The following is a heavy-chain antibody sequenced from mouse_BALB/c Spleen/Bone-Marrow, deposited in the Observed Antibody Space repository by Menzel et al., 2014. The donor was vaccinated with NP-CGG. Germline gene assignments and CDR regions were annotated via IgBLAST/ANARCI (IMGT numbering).Heavy chain of an antibody. D-gene: IGHD2-3*01. Sequence: EVKVVESGGGLVQPGGSLRLSCATSGFTFTDYYVSWVRQPPGKALEWLTFIRNKANGYTTEYSASVKGRFTISRDNSQSILYLQMNTLRAEDSATYYCARDMGLLRFDYWGQGTTLTVSS. CDR1: GFTFTDYY. CDR2: IRNKANGYTT. V-gene: IGHV7-3*02. CDR3: ARDMGLLRFDY. J-gene: IGHJ2*01.